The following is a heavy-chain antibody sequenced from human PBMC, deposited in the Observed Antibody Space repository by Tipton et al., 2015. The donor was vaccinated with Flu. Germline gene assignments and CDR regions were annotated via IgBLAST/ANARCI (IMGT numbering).Heavy chain of an antibody. CDR1: GFAFSTYW. CDR3: ARHYYYGVDV. Sequence: SLRLSCAASGFAFSTYWMIWVRQAPGKGLEWVAHIKQDGGERYCVDSVKGRFTISRDNAKNSLYLQMNSLRAEDTAVYYCARHYYYGVDVWGQGPTVTVSS. J-gene: IGHJ6*02. CDR2: IKQDGGER. V-gene: IGHV3-7*01.